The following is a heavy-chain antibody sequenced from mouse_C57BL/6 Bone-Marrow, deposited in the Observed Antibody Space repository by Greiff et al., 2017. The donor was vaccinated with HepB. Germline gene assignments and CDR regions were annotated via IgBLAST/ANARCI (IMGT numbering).Heavy chain of an antibody. CDR1: GFSLSTFGMG. CDR3: ARVGATVVATDYAMDY. J-gene: IGHJ4*01. CDR2: SCWDDDK. V-gene: IGHV8-8*01. Sequence: QVTLKVSGPGILQPSQSLSLTCSFSGFSLSTFGMGVGWIRQPSGMGLEWLAHSCWDDDKYYNPALKSRLTNSKDTSKNQVYLKIANVDTADTATNYCARVGATVVATDYAMDYWGQGTSVTVSS. D-gene: IGHD1-1*01.